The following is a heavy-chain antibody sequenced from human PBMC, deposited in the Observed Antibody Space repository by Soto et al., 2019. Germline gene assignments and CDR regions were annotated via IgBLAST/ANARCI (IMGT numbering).Heavy chain of an antibody. Sequence: QVRLEESGGGVVQPGRSLRLSCAASGFIFPNFAFHWIRQAPGKGLEWVAGISSDGTTRYYADSVKGRFSVLRDNAKSTLYLQMNSLRTEDTALYYCAKAMGPDWLARLDCWGQGTLVTVSS. J-gene: IGHJ4*02. CDR3: AKAMGPDWLARLDC. V-gene: IGHV3-30-3*01. CDR1: GFIFPNFA. CDR2: ISSDGTTR. D-gene: IGHD3-9*01.